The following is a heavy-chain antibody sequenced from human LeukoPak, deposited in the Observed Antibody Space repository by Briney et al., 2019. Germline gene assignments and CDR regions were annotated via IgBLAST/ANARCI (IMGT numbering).Heavy chain of an antibody. D-gene: IGHD3-10*01. V-gene: IGHV3-23*01. Sequence: GGSLRLSCAASGFTFSSYAMSWVRQGPGKGLEWVSTISGGGGSKYYADSVKGRFTISRDNSKDTLYLQMNSLRAEDTAVYYCAKHDGSGSYYNFPDYWGQGTLVTVSS. J-gene: IGHJ4*02. CDR3: AKHDGSGSYYNFPDY. CDR2: ISGGGGSK. CDR1: GFTFSSYA.